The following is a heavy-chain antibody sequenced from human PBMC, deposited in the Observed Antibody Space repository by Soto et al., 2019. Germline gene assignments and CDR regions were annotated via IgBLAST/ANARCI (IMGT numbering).Heavy chain of an antibody. D-gene: IGHD6-13*01. CDR1: GFTFSSYA. CDR2: ISGSGITT. Sequence: EVQLLESGGGLVQPGGSLRLSCAASGFTFSSYAMSWVRQAPGKGLEWVSAISGSGITTYYADSVKGRFTISRDNSKNTLYLQMNSLRAEDTAVYYCAKRGGVAAGPGYFDYVGQGTLVTVSS. J-gene: IGHJ4*02. CDR3: AKRGGVAAGPGYFDY. V-gene: IGHV3-23*01.